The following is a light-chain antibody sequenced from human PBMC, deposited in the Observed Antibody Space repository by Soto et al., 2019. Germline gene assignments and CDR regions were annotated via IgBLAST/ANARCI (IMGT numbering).Light chain of an antibody. Sequence: DIQMTQSPSSLSASVGDRVTITCQASQDIRNYLNWYQQKPGKAPKLLIYDASNLETGVPSRFSGSGSWKDVTFTISSLQPKDIATYYCQQYDNLLALTFGGGTKVEIK. CDR1: QDIRNY. CDR3: QQYDNLLALT. V-gene: IGKV1-33*01. J-gene: IGKJ4*01. CDR2: DAS.